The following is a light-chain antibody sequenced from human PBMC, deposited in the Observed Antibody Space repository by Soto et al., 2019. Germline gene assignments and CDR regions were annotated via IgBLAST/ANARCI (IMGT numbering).Light chain of an antibody. J-gene: IGLJ1*01. V-gene: IGLV2-14*01. CDR1: SSDIGGYNY. CDR3: SSCTTSTTPLV. Sequence: QSVLTQPASVSGSPGQSNTISCTGTSSDIGGYNYVSWYQHHPGKAPQLMIYEVSNRPSGVSNRFSGSKSGNTASLTISGLQPEDEADYYCSSCTTSTTPLVFGTGTKLTVL. CDR2: EVS.